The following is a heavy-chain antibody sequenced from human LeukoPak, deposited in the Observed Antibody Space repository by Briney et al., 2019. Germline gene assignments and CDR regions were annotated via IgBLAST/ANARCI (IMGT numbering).Heavy chain of an antibody. J-gene: IGHJ4*02. D-gene: IGHD3-3*01. CDR1: GFTFSSYW. Sequence: GGSLRLSCAASGFTFSSYWMSWVRQAPGKGLEWVANIKQDGSEKYYVDSVKGRFTISRDNAKNSLYLQMNSPRAEDTAVYYCAREKRFLEWLVDYWGQGTLVTVSS. V-gene: IGHV3-7*01. CDR3: AREKRFLEWLVDY. CDR2: IKQDGSEK.